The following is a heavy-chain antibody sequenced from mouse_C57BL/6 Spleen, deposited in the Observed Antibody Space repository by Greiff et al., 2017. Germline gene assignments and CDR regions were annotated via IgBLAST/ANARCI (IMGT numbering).Heavy chain of an antibody. CDR2: IYPSDSET. J-gene: IGHJ2*01. Sequence: QVQLQQPGAELVRPGSSVKLSCKASGYTFTSYWMDWVKQRPGQGLEWIGNIYPSDSETHYNQKFKDKATLTVDKSSSTAYMQLSSLTSEDSAVYYWARPMVTTNYFDYWGQGTTLTVSS. D-gene: IGHD2-2*01. CDR3: ARPMVTTNYFDY. V-gene: IGHV1-61*01. CDR1: GYTFTSYW.